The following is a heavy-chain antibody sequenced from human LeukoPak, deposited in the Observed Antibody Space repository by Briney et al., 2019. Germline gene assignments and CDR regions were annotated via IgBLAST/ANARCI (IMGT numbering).Heavy chain of an antibody. D-gene: IGHD2-15*01. V-gene: IGHV5-51*01. CDR2: IYPGDSDT. Sequence: GESLKISCKGSGYSFTSYWIGWVRQMPGKGLEWMGIIYPGDSDTRYSPSFQGPVTISADKSISTAYLQWSSLKASDTAMYYCARTPNYYYYYMDVWGKGTTVTVSS. J-gene: IGHJ6*03. CDR3: ARTPNYYYYYMDV. CDR1: GYSFTSYW.